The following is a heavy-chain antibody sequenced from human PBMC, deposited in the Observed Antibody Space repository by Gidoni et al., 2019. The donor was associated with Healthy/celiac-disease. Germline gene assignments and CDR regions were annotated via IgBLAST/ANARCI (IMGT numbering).Heavy chain of an antibody. CDR3: AKDLVGATDYYYGMDV. CDR1: GFTFSSYA. J-gene: IGHJ6*02. D-gene: IGHD1-26*01. V-gene: IGHV3-23*01. Sequence: EVQLLESGGGLVQPGGSLRLSCAASGFTFSSYAMSWVRQAPGKGLEWVSAISGSGGSTYYADAVKGRFTISRDNSKNTLYLQMNSLRAEDTAVYYCAKDLVGATDYYYGMDVWGQGTTVTVSS. CDR2: ISGSGGST.